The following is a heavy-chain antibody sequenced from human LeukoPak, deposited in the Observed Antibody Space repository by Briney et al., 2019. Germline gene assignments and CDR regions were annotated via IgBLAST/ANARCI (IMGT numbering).Heavy chain of an antibody. CDR2: ISYDGSNE. Sequence: GRSLRLSCAAAGFTFSNYGMHWVRQAPGKGLEWVTVISYDGSNEYYADSVKGRFTISRDNSKNTLYLQMNSLRAEGTAVYYCARDSYDYDSSGPIRVWGQGTLVTVSS. D-gene: IGHD3-22*01. V-gene: IGHV3-30-3*01. CDR1: GFTFSNYG. J-gene: IGHJ4*02. CDR3: ARDSYDYDSSGPIRV.